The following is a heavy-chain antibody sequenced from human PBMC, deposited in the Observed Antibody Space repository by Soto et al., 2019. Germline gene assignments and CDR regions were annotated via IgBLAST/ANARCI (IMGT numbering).Heavy chain of an antibody. Sequence: QVQLVQSGAEVKKPGSSVKVSCKASGGTFSSYAISWMRQAPGQGLEWMGGIIPIFGTANYAQKFQGRVTITADESTSTAYMELSSLRSEDTAVYYCARVGYEVPQDYYFDYWGQGTLVTVSS. CDR2: IIPIFGTA. D-gene: IGHD1-1*01. J-gene: IGHJ4*02. V-gene: IGHV1-69*01. CDR1: GGTFSSYA. CDR3: ARVGYEVPQDYYFDY.